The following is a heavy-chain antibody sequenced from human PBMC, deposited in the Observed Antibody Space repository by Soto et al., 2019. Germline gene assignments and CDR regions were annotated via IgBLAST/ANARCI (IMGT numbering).Heavy chain of an antibody. J-gene: IGHJ4*02. CDR1: GGSITSNASY. D-gene: IGHD2-15*01. V-gene: IGHV4-39*01. CDR2: RYFGGSA. CDR3: VRRPKGGICSRCFDY. Sequence: PSETLSLTCTVSGGSITSNASYWGWIRQSPGKGLEWIGNRYFGGSAFYNPSLRRRVTMSEDASQNQFSLKLSSVTAADTGVYYCVRRPKGGICSRCFDYWGQGTLVTVSS.